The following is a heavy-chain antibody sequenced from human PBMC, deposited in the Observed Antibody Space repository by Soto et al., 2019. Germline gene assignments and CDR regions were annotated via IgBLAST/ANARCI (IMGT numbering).Heavy chain of an antibody. CDR1: GGSISGYY. CDR2: IYYSGST. D-gene: IGHD3-22*01. Sequence: SETLSLTCTVSGGSISGYYWSWIRQPPGKGLEWIGYIYYSGSTIYNPSLKSRVTISVDTSKNQFSLKLSSVTAADTAVSYCARARYDSSGYYYFDYWGQGTLVTVSS. J-gene: IGHJ4*02. CDR3: ARARYDSSGYYYFDY. V-gene: IGHV4-59*01.